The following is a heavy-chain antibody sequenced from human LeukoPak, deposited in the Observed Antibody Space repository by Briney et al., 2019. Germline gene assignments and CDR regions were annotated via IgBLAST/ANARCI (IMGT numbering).Heavy chain of an antibody. D-gene: IGHD3-10*01. CDR2: IISDWSTT. J-gene: IGHJ4*02. V-gene: IGHV3-74*01. Sequence: PGGSLRLSCAASGFTFSSHWMHWVRQAPGKGLVWVSRIISDWSTTNYPDSVNGRSTISRDNDKNTLYLQMNSLRDEDTAVYYCARGHVPGSDRHWDYWGQGSLVTVSS. CDR3: ARGHVPGSDRHWDY. CDR1: GFTFSSHW.